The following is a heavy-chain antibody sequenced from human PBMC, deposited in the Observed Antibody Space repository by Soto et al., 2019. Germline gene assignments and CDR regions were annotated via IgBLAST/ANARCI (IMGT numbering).Heavy chain of an antibody. Sequence: GASVKVSCKASGYTFTGYYMHWVRQAPGQGLEWMGWINPNSGGTNYAQKFQGWVTMTRDTSISTAYMELSRLRSDDTAVYYCASYRPGSTSYYYYYCGMDVWGQGTTVTVSS. J-gene: IGHJ6*02. CDR1: GYTFTGYY. CDR3: ASYRPGSTSYYYYYCGMDV. V-gene: IGHV1-2*04. CDR2: INPNSGGT. D-gene: IGHD3-16*02.